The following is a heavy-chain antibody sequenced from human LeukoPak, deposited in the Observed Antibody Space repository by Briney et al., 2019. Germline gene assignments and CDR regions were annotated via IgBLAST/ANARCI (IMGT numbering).Heavy chain of an antibody. CDR2: IHHSGST. J-gene: IGHJ4*02. CDR1: GYFISSGYY. Sequence: SETLSLTCTVSGYFISSGYYWGWIRQPPGKGLQWIGSIHHSGSTYYNPSLKSRVTISVDTSKNQFSLRLSSVTAADTAVYYCARVTGYVMEDYFDYWGQGTLVTVSS. V-gene: IGHV4-38-2*02. D-gene: IGHD6-13*01. CDR3: ARVTGYVMEDYFDY.